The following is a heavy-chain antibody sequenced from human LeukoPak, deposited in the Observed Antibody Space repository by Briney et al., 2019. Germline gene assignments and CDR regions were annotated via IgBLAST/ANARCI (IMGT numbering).Heavy chain of an antibody. Sequence: GGSLRLSCAASGFTFSSYSMNWVRQAPGKGLEWVSVIYSGGNTYYADSVKGRFTISRDNTKNTLYLQMNSLRADDTAVYYCARDVGFIVGATPGAFDIWGQGTMVTVSS. V-gene: IGHV3-66*01. CDR3: ARDVGFIVGATPGAFDI. J-gene: IGHJ3*02. D-gene: IGHD1-26*01. CDR1: GFTFSSYS. CDR2: IYSGGNT.